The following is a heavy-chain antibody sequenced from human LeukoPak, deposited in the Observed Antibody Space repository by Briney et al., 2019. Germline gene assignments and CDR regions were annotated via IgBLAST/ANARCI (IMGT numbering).Heavy chain of an antibody. Sequence: PSETLSLTCTVSGVSISSYYWSWIRQPPGKGLEWIGYIYCSGSTNYNPSLKSRVTISVDTSKNQFSLKLSSVTAADTAVYYCARGYYDSSGYPPGGYWGQGTLVTVSS. D-gene: IGHD3-22*01. CDR2: IYCSGST. V-gene: IGHV4-59*01. CDR3: ARGYYDSSGYPPGGY. CDR1: GVSISSYY. J-gene: IGHJ4*02.